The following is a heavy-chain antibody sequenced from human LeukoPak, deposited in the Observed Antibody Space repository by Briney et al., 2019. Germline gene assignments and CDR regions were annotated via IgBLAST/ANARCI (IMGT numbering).Heavy chain of an antibody. CDR1: GYSISSIYY. D-gene: IGHD1-26*01. CDR2: IDHTGPT. V-gene: IGHV4-38-2*01. CDR3: ARNGGYGKFDY. J-gene: IGHJ4*02. Sequence: SETLSLTCAVSGYSISSIYYWGWIRRPPGKGLEGIGTIDHTGPTYYNPSLKSRVTLSVDTSKNQFSLTLNSVTAADTAFYYCARNGGYGKFDYWGQGTLVTVSS.